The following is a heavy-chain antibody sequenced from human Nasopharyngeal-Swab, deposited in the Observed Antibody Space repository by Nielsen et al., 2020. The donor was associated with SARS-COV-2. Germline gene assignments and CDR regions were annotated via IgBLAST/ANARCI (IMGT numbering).Heavy chain of an antibody. Sequence: WIRQPPGQGLEWVSSITSSSSYIYYADSVKGRFTISRDNAKSSLYLQMNSLRAEDTAVYYCARDLGFNTIFGVVIRKPYYMDVWGKGTTVTVSS. V-gene: IGHV3-21*01. J-gene: IGHJ6*03. CDR3: ARDLGFNTIFGVVIRKPYYMDV. CDR2: ITSSSSYI. D-gene: IGHD3-3*01.